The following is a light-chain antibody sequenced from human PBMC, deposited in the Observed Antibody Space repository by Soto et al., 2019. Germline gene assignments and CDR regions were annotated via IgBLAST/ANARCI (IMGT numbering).Light chain of an antibody. V-gene: IGKV3-20*01. CDR2: GAS. CDR3: QQYSFLPRT. Sequence: EIVLTQSPGTLSLSPGERATLSCWPGRNVLTNYLAWYRQKPGRAPRLLIYGASTRATGIPDSFGGSGSGTDFTLTISRLEPEDFAVYYCQQYSFLPRTFGQGTKVEIK. CDR1: RNVLTNY. J-gene: IGKJ1*01.